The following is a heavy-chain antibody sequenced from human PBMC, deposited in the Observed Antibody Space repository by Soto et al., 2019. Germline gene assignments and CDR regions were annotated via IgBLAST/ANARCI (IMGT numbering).Heavy chain of an antibody. CDR1: GYTFTSYA. Sequence: QVQLVQSGAEVKKPGASVKVSCKASGYTFTSYAMHWVRQAPGQRLEWMGWINAGNGNTKYSQKFQGRVTITRDTSASTAYMELSRLRSEDTAVNYCARDKDMIIFGGGFSCYFDYWGQGTLVTVSS. V-gene: IGHV1-3*01. D-gene: IGHD3-16*01. CDR2: INAGNGNT. J-gene: IGHJ4*02. CDR3: ARDKDMIIFGGGFSCYFDY.